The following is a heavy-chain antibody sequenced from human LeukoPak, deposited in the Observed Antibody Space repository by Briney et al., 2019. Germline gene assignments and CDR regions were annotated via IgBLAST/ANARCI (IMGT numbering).Heavy chain of an antibody. J-gene: IGHJ4*02. V-gene: IGHV3-23*01. CDR3: ARSIPPDF. D-gene: IGHD1-26*01. Sequence: PGGSLRLSCVPSGFTFTTYAMNWVRQAPGKGLEWVSGITSGGRTYYADSVEGRFTISRDSSKNTLYLQMTSLRADDTALYYCARSIPPDFWGQGTLVTVSS. CDR2: ITSGGRT. CDR1: GFTFTTYA.